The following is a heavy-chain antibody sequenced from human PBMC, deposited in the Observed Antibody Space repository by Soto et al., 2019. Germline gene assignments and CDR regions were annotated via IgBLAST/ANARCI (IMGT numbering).Heavy chain of an antibody. CDR2: ISSSSSTI. CDR3: ARDGVADILLWFGDPGVVRTYYYYGMDV. V-gene: IGHV3-48*02. D-gene: IGHD3-10*01. J-gene: IGHJ6*02. CDR1: GFTFSSYS. Sequence: GGSLRLSCAASGFTFSSYSMNWVRQAPGKGLEWVSYISSSSSTIYYADSVKGRFTISRDNAKNSLYLQMNSLRDEDTAVYYCARDGVADILLWFGDPGVVRTYYYYGMDVWGQGTTVTVSS.